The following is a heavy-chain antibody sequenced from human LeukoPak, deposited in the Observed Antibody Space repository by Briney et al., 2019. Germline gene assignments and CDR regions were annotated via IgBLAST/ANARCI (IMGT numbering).Heavy chain of an antibody. CDR1: GFTFSTYA. V-gene: IGHV3-23*01. J-gene: IGHJ4*02. CDR3: ARDRPNYYDSSGHYYRRNGDY. CDR2: ITSRGGTT. D-gene: IGHD3-22*01. Sequence: PGRSLRLSCVASGFTFSTYAMRWVRQAPGKGLEWVSSITSRGGTTFYPDSVKGRFPISRDNSKTTLYLQVNSLRAEDTAVYYCARDRPNYYDSSGHYYRRNGDYWGQGTLVTVSS.